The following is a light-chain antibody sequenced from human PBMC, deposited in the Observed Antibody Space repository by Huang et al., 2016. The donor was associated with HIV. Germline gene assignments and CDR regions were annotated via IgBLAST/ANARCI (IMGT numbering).Light chain of an antibody. CDR3: QQYYSTPPT. CDR1: QSVLYSSNNKNY. Sequence: DIVMTQSPDSLAVSLGERATINCKSSQSVLYSSNNKNYLAWYHQKTGQPPKLLIYWASTLESGVPDRFSGSGSGTDFTLTISSLQAEDVAVYYCQQYYSTPPTFGGGTKVEIK. V-gene: IGKV4-1*01. J-gene: IGKJ4*01. CDR2: WAS.